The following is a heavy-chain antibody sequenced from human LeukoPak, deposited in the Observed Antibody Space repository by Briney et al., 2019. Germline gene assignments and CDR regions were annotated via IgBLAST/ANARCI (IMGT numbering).Heavy chain of an antibody. CDR1: GFIFSSYA. J-gene: IGHJ4*02. CDR3: ARDQRVTGRPDIDY. CDR2: ISSDGSST. D-gene: IGHD6-6*01. V-gene: IGHV3-74*03. Sequence: GGSLRLSCAASGFIFSSYAMSWVRQAPGKGLVWVSRISSDGSSTTYADSVKGRFTISRDNAKNTLYLQMNNLRAEDTAMYYCARDQRVTGRPDIDYWGQGTLVIVSS.